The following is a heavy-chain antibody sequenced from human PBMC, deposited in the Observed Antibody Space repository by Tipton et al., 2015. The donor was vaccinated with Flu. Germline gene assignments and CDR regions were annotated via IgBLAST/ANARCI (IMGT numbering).Heavy chain of an antibody. V-gene: IGHV4-38-2*02. J-gene: IGHJ3*02. CDR1: GHSISSAYY. Sequence: TLSLTCSISGHSISSAYYWGWIRQPPGKGLEWIGNIFHTGSTYHNPSLKSRVTISVDTSKNQFSLKLSSVTAADTAVYYCARGLRDGYNPHDAFDIWGQGTMVTVSS. CDR2: IFHTGST. D-gene: IGHD5-24*01. CDR3: ARGLRDGYNPHDAFDI.